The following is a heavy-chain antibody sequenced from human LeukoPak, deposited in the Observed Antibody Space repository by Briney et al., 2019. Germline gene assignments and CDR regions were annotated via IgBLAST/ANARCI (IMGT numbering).Heavy chain of an antibody. Sequence: PGGSLRLSCAASGFTFSSYAMSWVRQAPGKGLEWVSAISGSGGSTYYADSVKGRFTISRDNSKNTLYLQMNSLRAEDTAVYYCAKVPIVVVPAALRTYYYYYGMDVWGQGTTVTVSS. CDR3: AKVPIVVVPAALRTYYYYYGMDV. J-gene: IGHJ6*02. D-gene: IGHD2-2*01. CDR1: GFTFSSYA. CDR2: ISGSGGST. V-gene: IGHV3-23*01.